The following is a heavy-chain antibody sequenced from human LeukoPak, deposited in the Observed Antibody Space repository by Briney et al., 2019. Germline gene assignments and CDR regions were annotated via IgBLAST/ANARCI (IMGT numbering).Heavy chain of an antibody. Sequence: GGSLRLCCAASGFTFSNYWMNWVRQAPGKGLEWVSSISSSSSYIYYADSVKGRFTISRDNAKNSLYLQMNSLRAEDTAVYYCARVRIAAAGGFDYWGQGTLVTVSS. D-gene: IGHD6-13*01. V-gene: IGHV3-21*01. J-gene: IGHJ4*02. CDR2: ISSSSSYI. CDR3: ARVRIAAAGGFDY. CDR1: GFTFSNYW.